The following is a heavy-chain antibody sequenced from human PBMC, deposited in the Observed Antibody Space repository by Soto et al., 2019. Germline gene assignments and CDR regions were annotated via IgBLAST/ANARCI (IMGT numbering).Heavy chain of an antibody. CDR3: ARRALPDYYYYYGMDV. CDR2: IDPSDSYT. V-gene: IGHV5-10-1*01. CDR1: GYSFTSYW. Sequence: GESLKISCKGSGYSFTSYWISWVRQMPGKGLEWMGRIDPSDSYTNYSPSFQGHVTISADKSISTAYLQWSSLKASDTAMYYCARRALPDYYYYYGMDVWGQGTTVTVSS. J-gene: IGHJ6*02.